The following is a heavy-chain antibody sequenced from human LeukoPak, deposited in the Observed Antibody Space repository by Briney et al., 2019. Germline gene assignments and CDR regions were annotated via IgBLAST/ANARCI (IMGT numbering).Heavy chain of an antibody. D-gene: IGHD3-22*01. CDR3: ARLLTYYYDSSGYSRAYYFDY. J-gene: IGHJ4*02. CDR1: GGSISSGGYS. Sequence: SETLSLTCTVSGGSISSGGYSWSWIRQHPGKGLEWIGYIYYSGSTYYNPSLKSRVTISVDTSKNQFSLKLSSVTAADTAVYYCARLLTYYYDSSGYSRAYYFDYWGQGTLVTVSS. V-gene: IGHV4-31*03. CDR2: IYYSGST.